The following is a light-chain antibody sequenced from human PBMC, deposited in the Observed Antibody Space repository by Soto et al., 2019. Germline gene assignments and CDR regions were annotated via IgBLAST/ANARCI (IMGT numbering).Light chain of an antibody. CDR1: QSVSTC. Sequence: EIVLTQSPATLSLSPGERATLSCRASQSVSTCLAWYQQKPGQAPRLLIYGAYNRATGIPASFSGSGSGTDVTLTISSLEPEKFAVYYCQQCGDWPRTFGQGTKVDI. V-gene: IGKV3-11*01. CDR2: GAY. J-gene: IGKJ1*01. CDR3: QQCGDWPRT.